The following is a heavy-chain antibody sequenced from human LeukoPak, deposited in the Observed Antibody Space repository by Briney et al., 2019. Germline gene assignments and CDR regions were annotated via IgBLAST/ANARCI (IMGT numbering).Heavy chain of an antibody. CDR3: AKTPVAYCGGDCGYYFDY. D-gene: IGHD2-21*02. V-gene: IGHV3-30*18. CDR1: GFTFSSYG. J-gene: IGHJ4*02. Sequence: PSGGSVRLPCAPSGFTFSSYGMHWVRQAPGRGLEWVAVISYDGSNKYYADSVKGRFTISSDNSKTTLHLQMNRLRAEDTAVYYCAKTPVAYCGGDCGYYFDYWGPGTLVTVSS. CDR2: ISYDGSNK.